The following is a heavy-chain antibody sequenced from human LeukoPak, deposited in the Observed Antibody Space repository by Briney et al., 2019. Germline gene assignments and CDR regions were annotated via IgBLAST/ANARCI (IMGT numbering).Heavy chain of an antibody. CDR3: ARRGSVDAFDI. CDR1: GGSISSYY. Sequence: SETLSLTCTASGGSISSYYWSWIRQPPGKGLEWIGYIYYSGSTNYNPSLKSRVTISVDTSKNQFSLKLSSVTAADTAVYYCARRGSVDAFDIWGQGTMVTVSS. CDR2: IYYSGST. V-gene: IGHV4-59*08. J-gene: IGHJ3*02.